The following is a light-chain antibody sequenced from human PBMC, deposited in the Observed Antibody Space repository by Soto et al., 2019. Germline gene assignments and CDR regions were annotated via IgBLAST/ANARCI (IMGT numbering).Light chain of an antibody. J-gene: IGLJ3*02. V-gene: IGLV2-23*01. CDR3: CSYASSSTLV. Sequence: QSAPTQPASVSGSPGQSITISCTGTSSDVGSSNLVSWYQQHPGKAPKLMIYEGNKRPSGVSNRFSGSKSGSTASLTISGLQAEDEADYYCCSYASSSTLVFGGGTKLTVL. CDR1: SSDVGSSNL. CDR2: EGN.